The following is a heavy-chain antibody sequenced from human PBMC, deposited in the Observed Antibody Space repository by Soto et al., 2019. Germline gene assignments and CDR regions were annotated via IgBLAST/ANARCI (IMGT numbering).Heavy chain of an antibody. CDR1: GLTFRDAW. D-gene: IGHD1-1*01. CDR2: IRNQGTT. J-gene: IGHJ6*02. CDR3: PWNADVYHGMLV. Sequence: EVPVVESGGGLVKPGDSLRLSCVVSGLTFRDAWVSWVRQAPGKGLEWVGRIRNQGTTDYPAPVKGRFTISRDDSNSTLYLQMNSLKTDDTAVYYCPWNADVYHGMLVWGQGTTVTVSS. V-gene: IGHV3-15*01.